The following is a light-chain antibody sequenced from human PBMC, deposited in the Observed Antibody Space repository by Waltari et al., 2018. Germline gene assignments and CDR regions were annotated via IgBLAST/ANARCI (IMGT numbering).Light chain of an antibody. CDR2: DVS. V-gene: IGLV2-14*03. Sequence: WYQPHPGIAPKLLLYDVSDRPSGVSDRFSGSKSGNTASLTISGLQPEDAADYYCSSYTRRNTVIFGGGTKLTVV. J-gene: IGLJ2*01. CDR3: SSYTRRNTVI.